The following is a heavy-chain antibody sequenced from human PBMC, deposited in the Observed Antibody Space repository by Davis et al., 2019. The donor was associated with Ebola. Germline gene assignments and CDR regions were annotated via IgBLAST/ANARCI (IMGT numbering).Heavy chain of an antibody. CDR1: GFTFSSYG. V-gene: IGHV3-30*02. CDR3: AKDLIRGYSYGRKPDY. Sequence: PGGSLRLSCAASGFTFSSYGMHWVRQAPGKGLEWVAVIWYDGSNKYYADSVKGRFTISRDNSKNTLYLQMNSLRAEDTAVYYCAKDLIRGYSYGRKPDYWGQGTLVTVSS. J-gene: IGHJ4*02. CDR2: IWYDGSNK. D-gene: IGHD5-18*01.